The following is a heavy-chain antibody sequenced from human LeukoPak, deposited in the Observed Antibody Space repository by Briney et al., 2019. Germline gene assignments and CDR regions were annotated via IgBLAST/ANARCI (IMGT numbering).Heavy chain of an antibody. CDR2: MSYDGSNK. V-gene: IGHV3-30*18. CDR1: GFTFSRYS. J-gene: IGHJ3*02. CDR3: AKEVLRFLEWLPTPLDAFDI. Sequence: HPGGSLILSCVASGFTFSRYSMRWVRQAPGKGLEGVAVMSYDGSNKYYADSVKGRFTISRDNSKNTLYLQMNSLRAGDTAVYYCAKEVLRFLEWLPTPLDAFDIWGQGTMVTVSS. D-gene: IGHD3-3*01.